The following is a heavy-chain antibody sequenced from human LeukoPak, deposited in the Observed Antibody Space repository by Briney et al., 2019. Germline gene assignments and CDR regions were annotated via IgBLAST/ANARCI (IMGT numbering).Heavy chain of an antibody. CDR2: IYTSGST. D-gene: IGHD1-26*01. CDR3: ARGNILRYSGSYYDY. CDR1: GGSISSGSYY. Sequence: PSQTLSLTCTVSGGSISSGSYYWSWIRQPAGRGLEWIGRIYTSGSTNYNPSLKSRVTMSVDTSKNQFSLKLSSVTAADTAVYYCARGNILRYSGSYYDYWGQGTLVTVSS. V-gene: IGHV4-61*02. J-gene: IGHJ4*02.